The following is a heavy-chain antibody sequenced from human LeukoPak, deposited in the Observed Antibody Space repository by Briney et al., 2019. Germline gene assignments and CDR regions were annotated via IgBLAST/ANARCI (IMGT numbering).Heavy chain of an antibody. Sequence: SETLSLTCAVYGGSFSGYYWSWIRQPPGKGLEWIGEINHSGSTNYNPSLKSRVTISVDTSKNQFSLKLSSVTAADTAVYYCARTHSSRYNWFDPWGQGTLVTVSS. J-gene: IGHJ5*02. CDR1: GGSFSGYY. CDR2: INHSGST. V-gene: IGHV4-34*01. CDR3: ARTHSSRYNWFDP. D-gene: IGHD6-13*01.